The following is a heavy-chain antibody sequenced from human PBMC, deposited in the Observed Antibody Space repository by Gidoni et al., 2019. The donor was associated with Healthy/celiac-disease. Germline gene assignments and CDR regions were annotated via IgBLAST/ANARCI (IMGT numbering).Heavy chain of an antibody. CDR3: ARGKNGAGTYYYYGMDV. CDR1: GGTFSIYA. CDR2: IIPIFGTA. J-gene: IGHJ6*02. D-gene: IGHD3-10*01. Sequence: QVQLVQSGAAVKKPGSSVKVSCKASGGTFSIYAISWVRQAPGQGLEWMGGIIPIFGTANYAQKFQGRVTITADKSTSTAYMELSSLRSEDTAVYYCARGKNGAGTYYYYGMDVWGQGTTVTVSS. V-gene: IGHV1-69*06.